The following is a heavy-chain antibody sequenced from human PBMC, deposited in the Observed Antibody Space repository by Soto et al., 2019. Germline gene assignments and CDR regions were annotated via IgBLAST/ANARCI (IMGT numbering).Heavy chain of an antibody. CDR1: GGSFSGYY. CDR2: INHSVST. D-gene: IGHD5-12*01. CDR3: ARRTNLIVATIKGDFDY. V-gene: IGHV4-34*01. J-gene: IGHJ4*02. Sequence: SETLSLTYAVYGGSFSGYYWSWIRQPPGKGLEWIGEINHSVSTNYNPSLKSRVTISVDTSKNQFPLKLSSVTAADTAVYYCARRTNLIVATIKGDFDYWGQGTLVTVSS.